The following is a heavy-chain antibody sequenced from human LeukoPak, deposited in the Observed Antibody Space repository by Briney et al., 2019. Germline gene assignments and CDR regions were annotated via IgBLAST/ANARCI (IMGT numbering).Heavy chain of an antibody. CDR3: ARVLGAWQQLAPFDP. CDR2: ISHDGSKN. D-gene: IGHD6-13*01. J-gene: IGHJ5*02. V-gene: IGHV3-30*04. CDR1: GFSITTYA. Sequence: PGMSLRLSCAASGFSITTYAMHWVRQAPGKGLESVADISHDGSKNYYADSVKGRFTISRDNSKNTLYLQMNSLRAEDTAVYYCARVLGAWQQLAPFDPWGQGTLVTVSS.